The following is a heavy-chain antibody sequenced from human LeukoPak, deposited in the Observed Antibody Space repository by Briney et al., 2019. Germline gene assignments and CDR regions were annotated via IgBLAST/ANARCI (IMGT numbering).Heavy chain of an antibody. CDR2: IIPIFGTA. Sequence: GASVKVSCKASGGTFSSYAISWVRQAPGQGPEWMGGIIPIFGTANYAQKFQGRVTITTDESTSTAYMELSSLRSEDTAVYYCARDRSGWYDYWGQGTLVTVSS. J-gene: IGHJ4*02. D-gene: IGHD6-19*01. CDR3: ARDRSGWYDY. CDR1: GGTFSSYA. V-gene: IGHV1-69*05.